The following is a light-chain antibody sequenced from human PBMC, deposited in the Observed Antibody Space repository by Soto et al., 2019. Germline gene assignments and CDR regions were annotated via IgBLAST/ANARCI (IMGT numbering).Light chain of an antibody. CDR1: SSDIGGYNY. Sequence: QSALTQPPSASGSPGQSVTISCTGTSSDIGGYNYVSWYQQHPGKAPKPMIYEVSKRPSGVPDRFSGSKTGNTAVLTVSGIQADDEDDYYCSSYAGSNNYVFGSGSQLTVL. V-gene: IGLV2-8*01. CDR2: EVS. CDR3: SSYAGSNNYV. J-gene: IGLJ7*01.